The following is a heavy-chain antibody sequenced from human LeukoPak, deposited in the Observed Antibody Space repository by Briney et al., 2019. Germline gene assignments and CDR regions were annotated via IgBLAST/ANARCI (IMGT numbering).Heavy chain of an antibody. CDR3: AKDGRGGDCTSASCTNWFGP. D-gene: IGHD2-2*01. V-gene: IGHV3-74*01. CDR2: INSDGSSI. J-gene: IGHJ5*02. CDR1: GFTFSSDW. Sequence: PGGSLRLSCAASGFTFSSDWMHWVRQAPGKGLEWVSRINSDGSSISYADSVKGRLTISRDNSKNTLYLQMNSLRAEDTAVYYCAKDGRGGDCTSASCTNWFGPWGQGTLVTVSS.